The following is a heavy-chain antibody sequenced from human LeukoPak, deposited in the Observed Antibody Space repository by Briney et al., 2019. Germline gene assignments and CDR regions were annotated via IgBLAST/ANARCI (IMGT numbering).Heavy chain of an antibody. J-gene: IGHJ4*02. Sequence: GGSLRLSCAASGFTFSDYYMSWIRQAPGKGLVWVSRINSDGSSTSYADSVKGRFTISRDNAKNTLYLQMNSLRAEDTAVYYCARAHRVYDSSDYYFDYWGQGTLVTVSS. V-gene: IGHV3-74*01. CDR2: INSDGSST. CDR3: ARAHRVYDSSDYYFDY. D-gene: IGHD3-22*01. CDR1: GFTFSDYY.